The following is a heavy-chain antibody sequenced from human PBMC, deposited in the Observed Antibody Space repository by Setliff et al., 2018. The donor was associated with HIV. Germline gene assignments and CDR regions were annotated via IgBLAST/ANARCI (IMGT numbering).Heavy chain of an antibody. Sequence: ASVKVSCKASGYIFSTYNIHWVRQAPGQGLEWMGIINSSGGAASYAQRFQGRVTMTRDTSTSTVYMELSSLRSEDTAVYFCARPWGGLVQTANYFDSWGQGTLVTVSS. J-gene: IGHJ4*02. CDR3: ARPWGGLVQTANYFDS. D-gene: IGHD3-3*01. CDR1: GYIFSTYN. V-gene: IGHV1-46*01. CDR2: INSSGGAA.